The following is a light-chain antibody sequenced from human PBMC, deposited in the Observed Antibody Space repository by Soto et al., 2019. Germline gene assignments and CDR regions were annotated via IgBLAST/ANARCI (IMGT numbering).Light chain of an antibody. CDR3: QQRSDLIS. CDR2: DTS. J-gene: IGKJ4*01. CDR1: QSVSSY. V-gene: IGKV3-11*01. Sequence: EIVLTQSPATLSLSPGERATLSCRASQSVSSYLAWYQQKPGQAPRLLIYDTSTRASGIPGRFSGSGSGTDFAPTISGLQPEDFAVYYCQQRSDLISFGGGTKVEI.